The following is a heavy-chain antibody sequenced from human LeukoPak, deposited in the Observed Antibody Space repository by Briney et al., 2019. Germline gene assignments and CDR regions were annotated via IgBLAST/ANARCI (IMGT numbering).Heavy chain of an antibody. V-gene: IGHV3-23*01. J-gene: IGHJ4*02. D-gene: IGHD3-22*01. CDR1: GFTFSSYV. CDR3: AKDYYDSSGYPPVDY. CDR2: ISGSGDRT. Sequence: GGSLRLSCAASGFTFSSYVMSWVRQAPGKGLEWVSAISGSGDRTYYADSVRGRFTISRDNPKNTLYLQMNSLRAEDTAVYYCAKDYYDSSGYPPVDYWGQGTLVTVSS.